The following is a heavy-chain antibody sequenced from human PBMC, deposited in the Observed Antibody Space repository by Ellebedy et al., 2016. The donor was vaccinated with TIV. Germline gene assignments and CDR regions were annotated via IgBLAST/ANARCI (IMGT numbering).Heavy chain of an antibody. V-gene: IGHV1-18*01. J-gene: IGHJ4*02. CDR1: GYTFTSYG. CDR2: ISTHSGNT. Sequence: AASVKVSCKASGYTFTSYGISWVRQAPGQGLEWMGWISTHSGNTNYAQKFQGRVTITADKSTSTAYMELSSLRSEDTAVYYCARVLGSTSHFDYWGQGTLVTVSS. CDR3: ARVLGSTSHFDY. D-gene: IGHD2-2*01.